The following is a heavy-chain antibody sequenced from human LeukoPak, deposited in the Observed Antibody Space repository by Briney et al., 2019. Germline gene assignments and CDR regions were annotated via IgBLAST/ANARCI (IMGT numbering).Heavy chain of an antibody. CDR1: GYTFTSYG. Sequence: ASVRVSCKASGYTFTSYGISWVRQAPGQGLEWMGWISAYNGNTNYAQKLQGRVTMTTDTSTSTAYMELRSLRSDDTAVYYCARVVPAATYYYYYGMDVWGHGTTVTVSS. V-gene: IGHV1-18*01. CDR3: ARVVPAATYYYYYGMDV. J-gene: IGHJ6*02. CDR2: ISAYNGNT. D-gene: IGHD2-2*01.